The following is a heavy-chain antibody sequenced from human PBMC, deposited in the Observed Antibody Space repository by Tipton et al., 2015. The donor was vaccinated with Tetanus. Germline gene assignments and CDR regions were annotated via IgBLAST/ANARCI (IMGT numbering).Heavy chain of an antibody. Sequence: SLRLSCAASGFTFSRYAMHWVRQAPGKGLEWVAVITFDGSTKYYADSVKGRFTLSRDNAKNTLFLQMSSLRGEDTAVYYCARANYDSFKKGPFDSWGQGSLVIVSS. CDR1: GFTFSRYA. V-gene: IGHV3-30-3*01. D-gene: IGHD3-3*01. CDR2: ITFDGSTK. J-gene: IGHJ4*02. CDR3: ARANYDSFKKGPFDS.